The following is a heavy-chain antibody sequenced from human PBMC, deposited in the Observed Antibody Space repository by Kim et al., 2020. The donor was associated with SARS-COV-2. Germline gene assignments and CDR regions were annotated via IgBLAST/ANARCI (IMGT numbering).Heavy chain of an antibody. V-gene: IGHV4-34*01. CDR3: ARSSKWGSGRGGTYYYYGMDV. Sequence: SETLSLTCAVYGGSFSGYYWSWIRQPPGKGLEWIGEINHSGSTNYNPSLKSRVTISVDTSKNQFSLKLSSVTAADTAVYYCARSSKWGSGRGGTYYYYGMDVWGQGTTVTVSS. CDR1: GGSFSGYY. D-gene: IGHD3-10*01. J-gene: IGHJ6*02. CDR2: INHSGST.